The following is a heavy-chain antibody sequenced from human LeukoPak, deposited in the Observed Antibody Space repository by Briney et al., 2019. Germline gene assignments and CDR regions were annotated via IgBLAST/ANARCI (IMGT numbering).Heavy chain of an antibody. CDR2: IKQDGTDK. D-gene: IGHD1-1*01. CDR1: GFTFTNYW. J-gene: IGHJ4*02. V-gene: IGHV3-7*04. Sequence: PGGSLRLSCAASGFTFTNYWMTWVRQAPGEGLEWVASIKQDGTDKFYVDSVKGRFTTSRDNAKNSLFLQMSSLRVEDTAVYFCARHLSGTFDYWGQGTLVTVSS. CDR3: ARHLSGTFDY.